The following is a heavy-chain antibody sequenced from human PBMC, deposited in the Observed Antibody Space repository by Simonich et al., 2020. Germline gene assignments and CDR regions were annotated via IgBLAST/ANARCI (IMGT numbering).Heavy chain of an antibody. D-gene: IGHD1-1*01. J-gene: IGHJ3*02. CDR1: GYTFTSYG. CDR3: ARSTTGTTAFDI. V-gene: IGHV1-18*01. CDR2: NRTNKSNT. Sequence: QVQLVQSGAEVKKPGASVKVSCKASGYTFTSYGISWVRQAPGQGLEGMGGNRTNKSNTNQPKKLQGRVTMTTETSTSTAYMELRSRRSDDTAVYYCARSTTGTTAFDIWGQGTMVTVSS.